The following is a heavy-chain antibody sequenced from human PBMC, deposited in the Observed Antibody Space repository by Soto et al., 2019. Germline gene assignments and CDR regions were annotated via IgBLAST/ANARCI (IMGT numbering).Heavy chain of an antibody. V-gene: IGHV4-30-2*01. CDR1: GGSISSGGYS. CDR3: ARHNYDSSGYYRSYYGMDV. D-gene: IGHD3-22*01. CDR2: IYHSGST. Sequence: SETLSLTCAVSGGSISSGGYSWSWIRQPPGQGLEWIGYIYHSGSTYYNPSLKSRVTISVDTSKNQFSLKLSSVTAADTAVYYCARHNYDSSGYYRSYYGMDVWGQGTTVTVSS. J-gene: IGHJ6*02.